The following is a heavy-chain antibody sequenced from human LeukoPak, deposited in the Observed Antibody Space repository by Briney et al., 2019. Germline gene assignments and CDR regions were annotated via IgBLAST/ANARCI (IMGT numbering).Heavy chain of an antibody. D-gene: IGHD2-2*01. V-gene: IGHV4-39*07. CDR3: AKWGTYASTSNWFDP. CDR1: GDSISRSRHF. J-gene: IGHJ5*02. Sequence: PSETLSLTCNVSGDSISRSRHFWAWIRQSPGRGLEWIGYIYNSGSTYYNPSLKSRVTISVDTSKNQFSLRLSSVTAADTAVYYCAKWGTYASTSNWFDPWGQGTLVTVSS. CDR2: IYNSGST.